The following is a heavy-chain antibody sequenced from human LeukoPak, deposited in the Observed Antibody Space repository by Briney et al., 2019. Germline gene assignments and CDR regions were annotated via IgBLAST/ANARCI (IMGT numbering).Heavy chain of an antibody. CDR2: MYYSGSG. CDR3: ATLTYYFSYLAV. V-gene: IGHV4-39*01. CDR1: GDSIGSSSYD. Sequence: PSETLSLTCTISGDSIGSSSYDWGWIRQAPGKGLEWIGSMYYSGSGSYSPSLKSRVTISLDTSNNRFSLKLNSVTAADTVFYYCATLTYYFSYLAVWGKGTTVTVSS. J-gene: IGHJ6*03.